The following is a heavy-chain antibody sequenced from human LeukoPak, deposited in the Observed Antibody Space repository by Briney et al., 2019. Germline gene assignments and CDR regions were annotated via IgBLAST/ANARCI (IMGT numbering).Heavy chain of an antibody. CDR2: ISGSGGST. Sequence: GGSLRLSCAASGFTFSSYAMSWVRQAPGKGPEWVSAISGSGGSTYYADSVKGRFTISRDNSKNTLYLQMNSLRAEDTAVYYCAKSLRERIVVVMTTWGQGTLVTVSS. CDR3: AKSLRERIVVVMTT. V-gene: IGHV3-23*01. D-gene: IGHD3-22*01. J-gene: IGHJ5*02. CDR1: GFTFSSYA.